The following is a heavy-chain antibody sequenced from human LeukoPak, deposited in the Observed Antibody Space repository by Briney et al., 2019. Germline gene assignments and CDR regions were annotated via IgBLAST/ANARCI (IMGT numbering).Heavy chain of an antibody. D-gene: IGHD4/OR15-4a*01. J-gene: IGHJ4*02. CDR1: GFTFSYYW. CDR3: ARRAGAYSHPYDY. Sequence: PGGSLRLSCAASGFTFSYYWMSWVRQAPGKGLEWVANIKEDGSENYSVDSVKGRFTISRDNAKNSVYLQMNSLRAEDTAVYYCARRAGAYSHPYDYWGQGTLVTVSS. V-gene: IGHV3-7*01. CDR2: IKEDGSEN.